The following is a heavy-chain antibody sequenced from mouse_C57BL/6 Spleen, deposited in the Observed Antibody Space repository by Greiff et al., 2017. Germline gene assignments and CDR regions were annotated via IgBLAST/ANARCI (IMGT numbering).Heavy chain of an antibody. V-gene: IGHV5-4*01. CDR1: GFTFSSYA. CDR2: ISDGGSYT. CDR3: AREDYYGSSSHCDY. D-gene: IGHD1-1*01. Sequence: EVKVEESGGGLVKPGGSLKLSCAASGFTFSSYAMSWVRQTPEKRLEWVATISDGGSYTYYPDNVKGRFTISRDNAKNNLYLQMSHLKSEDTAMYYCAREDYYGSSSHCDYWGQGTTHTVSS. J-gene: IGHJ2*01.